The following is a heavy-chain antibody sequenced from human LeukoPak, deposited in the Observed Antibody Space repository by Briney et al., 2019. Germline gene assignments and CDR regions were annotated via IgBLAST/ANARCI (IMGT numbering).Heavy chain of an antibody. V-gene: IGHV4-59*01. CDR3: ARGGRRYSSGWYDS. CDR2: IYYSGST. CDR1: TDSTTTYY. D-gene: IGHD6-19*01. J-gene: IGHJ5*01. Sequence: KPSETMSPTCTLSTDSTTTYYSRWIRQPPEKVREWVGFIYYSGSTNYNSSLKSRVTISVDTSTNQFSLKLSSVTAADTAMYYCARGGRRYSSGWYDSWGQGTLVTVSS.